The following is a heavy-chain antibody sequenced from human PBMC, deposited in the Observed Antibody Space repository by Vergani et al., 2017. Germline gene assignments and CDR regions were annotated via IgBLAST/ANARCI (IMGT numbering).Heavy chain of an antibody. V-gene: IGHV1-46*01. D-gene: IGHD6-13*01. CDR1: GYTFTSYY. CDR2: INPSGGST. CDR3: ARGGIAAAGMNWFDP. J-gene: IGHJ5*02. Sequence: QVQLVQSGAEVKKPGASVKVSCKASGYTFTSYYMHWVRQAPGQGLEWMGIINPSGGSTSYAQKFQGRVTMTRDTSTSTVYMELSSRRSEDTAVYYCARGGIAAAGMNWFDPWGQGTLVTVSS.